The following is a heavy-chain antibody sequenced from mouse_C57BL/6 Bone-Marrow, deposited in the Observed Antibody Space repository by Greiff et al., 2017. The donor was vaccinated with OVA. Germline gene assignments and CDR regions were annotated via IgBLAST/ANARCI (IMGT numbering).Heavy chain of an antibody. CDR2: IYWDDDK. J-gene: IGHJ2*01. Sequence: ESGPGILQSSQTLSLTCSFSGFSLSTSGMGVSWIRQPSGKGLEWLAHIYWDDDKRYNPSLKSRLTISKDTSRNQVFLKITSVDTADTATYYDARGGMRRRRGGNYFDYWGQGTTLTVSS. CDR3: ARGGMRRRRGGNYFDY. CDR1: GFSLSTSGMG. D-gene: IGHD2-12*01. V-gene: IGHV8-12*01.